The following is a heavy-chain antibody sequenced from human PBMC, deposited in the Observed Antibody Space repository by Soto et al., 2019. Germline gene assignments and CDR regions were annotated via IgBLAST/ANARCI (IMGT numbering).Heavy chain of an antibody. D-gene: IGHD5-12*01. CDR1: GYTFTNYY. Sequence: QVQLVQSGAEVKKPGASVKVSCRASGYTFTNYYMHWVRQAPGQGLEWMGIIHPIDGSTSYAKKLQGRVTFTRDASTSTVYMGLTILRSDDTAVHYCVREWLLLNDRPDQYDGVDVWGQGNAV. J-gene: IGHJ6*02. V-gene: IGHV1-46*01. CDR3: VREWLLLNDRPDQYDGVDV. CDR2: IHPIDGST.